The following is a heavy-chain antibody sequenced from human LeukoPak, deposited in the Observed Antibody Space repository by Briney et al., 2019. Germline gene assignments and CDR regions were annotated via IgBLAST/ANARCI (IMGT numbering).Heavy chain of an antibody. J-gene: IGHJ4*02. Sequence: GGSLRLSCAASGFMLINHGTNWVRQAPGKGLEWVSYISASSDTIHYAESVKGRFTISRDNAENSLYLQMSSLRGEDTAVYYFARCSYGFTECLGSQDYWGQGTLVTVSS. CDR1: GFMLINHG. D-gene: IGHD3-16*01. V-gene: IGHV3-48*01. CDR2: ISASSDTI. CDR3: ARCSYGFTECLGSQDY.